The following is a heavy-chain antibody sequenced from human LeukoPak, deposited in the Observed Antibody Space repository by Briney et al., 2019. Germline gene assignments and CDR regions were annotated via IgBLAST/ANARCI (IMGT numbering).Heavy chain of an antibody. CDR1: GYTFTSYY. J-gene: IGHJ4*02. D-gene: IGHD4-17*01. Sequence: ASVKVSCKASGYTFTSYYTHWVRQAPGQGLEWMGIINPSGGSTSYAQKFQGRVTMTRDTSTSTVYMELSSLRSEDTAVYYCARGEMDDYGDYELDYWGQGTLVTVSS. CDR2: INPSGGST. V-gene: IGHV1-46*01. CDR3: ARGEMDDYGDYELDY.